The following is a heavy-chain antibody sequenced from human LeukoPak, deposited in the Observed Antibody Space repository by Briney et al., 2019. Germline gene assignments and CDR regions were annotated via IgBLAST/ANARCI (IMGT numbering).Heavy chain of an antibody. Sequence: ASVKVSCKASGYSFTSYGISWVRQAPGQGLEWMGWISAYNGNTNYAQKLQGRVTMTTDTSTNTAYMDLRSLRSDDTAVYFCARATSRRGPDYWGQGTLGAVSS. CDR2: ISAYNGNT. CDR3: ARATSRRGPDY. V-gene: IGHV1-18*01. D-gene: IGHD2-2*01. CDR1: GYSFTSYG. J-gene: IGHJ4*02.